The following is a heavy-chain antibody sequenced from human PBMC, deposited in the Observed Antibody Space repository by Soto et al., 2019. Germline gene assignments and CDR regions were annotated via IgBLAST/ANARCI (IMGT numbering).Heavy chain of an antibody. CDR3: TTGSVEGV. V-gene: IGHV3-15*07. CDR2: IKANTEGGTT. Sequence: GGSLRLSCAASGLTISNAWMNWVRQAPGKGLEWVGRIKANTEGGTTDYAAAVKGRFTVSRDDSKNTLYLQMNSLKTEDTAVYYCTTGSVEGVWGQGTTVTVSS. D-gene: IGHD2-15*01. CDR1: GLTISNAW. J-gene: IGHJ6*02.